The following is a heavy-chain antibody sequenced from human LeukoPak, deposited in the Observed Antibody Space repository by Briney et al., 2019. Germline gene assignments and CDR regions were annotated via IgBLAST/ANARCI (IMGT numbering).Heavy chain of an antibody. CDR1: GFTVSSNY. Sequence: GGSLRLSCAASGFTVSSNYMSWVRQAPGKGLEWVSVISGRGDSTDYADSVKGRFTISRDNSKNTLYLQMNSLRAEDTAVYYCVRPLSSGSYYNLDYWGQGTLVTVSS. J-gene: IGHJ4*02. D-gene: IGHD3-10*01. V-gene: IGHV3-23*01. CDR2: ISGRGDST. CDR3: VRPLSSGSYYNLDY.